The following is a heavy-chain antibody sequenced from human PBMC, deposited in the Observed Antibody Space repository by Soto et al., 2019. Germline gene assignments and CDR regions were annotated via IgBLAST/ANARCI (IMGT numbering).Heavy chain of an antibody. CDR2: IGTAGDT. CDR1: GFTFSSYD. J-gene: IGHJ4*02. Sequence: EVQLVESGGGLEQPGGSLRLSCAASGFTFSSYDMHWVRQATGKGLEWVSSIGTAGDTYYPGSVKGRFTISRDNGKNSLYLQMNSLRAGDTAVYYCAGARGVSCHWSGSSVCSSSPPDYWGQGTLVTVSS. V-gene: IGHV3-13*01. D-gene: IGHD2-15*01. CDR3: AGARGVSCHWSGSSVCSSSPPDY.